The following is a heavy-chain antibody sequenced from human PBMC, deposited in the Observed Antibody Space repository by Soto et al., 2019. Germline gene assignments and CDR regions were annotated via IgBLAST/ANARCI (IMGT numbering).Heavy chain of an antibody. CDR1: GFTFSSYG. CDR2: IWYDGSNT. D-gene: IGHD5-12*01. CDR3: AKDSRGHDY. Sequence: GALRLSCAASGFTFSSYGMHWVRQAPGKGLEWLAVIWYDGSNTYYADSVKGRFTISRDNSKNTLYLQMNSLRAEDTAVYFCAKDSRGHDYWGRGTLVTVSS. V-gene: IGHV3-33*06. J-gene: IGHJ4*02.